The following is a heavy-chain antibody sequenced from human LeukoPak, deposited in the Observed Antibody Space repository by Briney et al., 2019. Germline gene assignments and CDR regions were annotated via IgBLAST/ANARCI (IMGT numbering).Heavy chain of an antibody. Sequence: SGGSLRLSCAASGFTFSNYGMHWVRQAPGKGPEWVAVIWYDGSNKYYADSVKGRFTISRDNSKNTLYLQMSSLRAEDTAVYYCARDRATVVTYIDYWGQGTLVTVSS. J-gene: IGHJ4*02. CDR2: IWYDGSNK. D-gene: IGHD4-23*01. CDR1: GFTFSNYG. CDR3: ARDRATVVTYIDY. V-gene: IGHV3-33*01.